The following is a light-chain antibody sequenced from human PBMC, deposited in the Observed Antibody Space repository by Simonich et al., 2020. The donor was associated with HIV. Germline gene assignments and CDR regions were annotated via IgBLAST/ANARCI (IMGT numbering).Light chain of an antibody. J-gene: IGLJ3*02. Sequence: QSALTQPASVSGSPGQSITISCTGTSSDVGSYNLVSWYQQNPGKAPKPMIYEGSKRPSGVSNRFSGSKSGNTASLTISGLQAEDEADYYCCSYAGSSTWVFGGGTKLTVL. CDR2: EGS. CDR3: CSYAGSSTWV. V-gene: IGLV2-23*01. CDR1: SSDVGSYNL.